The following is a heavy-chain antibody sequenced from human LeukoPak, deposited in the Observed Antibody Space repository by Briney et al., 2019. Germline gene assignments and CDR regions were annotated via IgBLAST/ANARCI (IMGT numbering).Heavy chain of an antibody. CDR2: FDPEDGET. V-gene: IGHV1-24*01. J-gene: IGHJ4*02. CDR1: GYTLTELS. D-gene: IGHD1-7*01. CDR3: ARGTGTTILFDY. Sequence: ASVKVSCKVSGYTLTELSMHWVRQAPGKGLEWMGGFDPEDGETIYAQKFQGRVTMTEDTSTDTAYMELSSLRSEDTAVYYCARGTGTTILFDYWGQGTLVTVSS.